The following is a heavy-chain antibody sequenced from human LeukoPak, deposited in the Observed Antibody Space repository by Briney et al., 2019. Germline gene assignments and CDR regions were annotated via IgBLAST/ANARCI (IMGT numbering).Heavy chain of an antibody. Sequence: SETLSLTCAVYGGSFSGYYWRWIRQPPGKGLEWIGYIYYSGSTNYNPSLKSRVTISVDTSKNQFSLKLSSVTAADTAVYYCARDKYSSRYWFDPWGQGTLVTVSS. CDR3: ARDKYSSRYWFDP. J-gene: IGHJ5*02. CDR2: IYYSGST. V-gene: IGHV4-59*01. D-gene: IGHD6-19*01. CDR1: GGSFSGYY.